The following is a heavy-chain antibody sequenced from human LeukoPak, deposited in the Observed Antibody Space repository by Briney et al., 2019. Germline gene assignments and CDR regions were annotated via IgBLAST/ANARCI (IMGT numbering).Heavy chain of an antibody. CDR2: ISGSGGST. V-gene: IGHV3-23*01. CDR1: GFTFSSYA. J-gene: IGHJ4*02. CDR3: AKGYYGSGSYGWFDY. Sequence: GGSLRLSCAASGFTFSSYAMSWVRQAPGKGLEWVSAISGSGGSTYYADSVKGRFTISRDNSKNTLFLQMNSLRAEDTAVYYCAKGYYGSGSYGWFDYWGQGTLVTVSS. D-gene: IGHD3-10*01.